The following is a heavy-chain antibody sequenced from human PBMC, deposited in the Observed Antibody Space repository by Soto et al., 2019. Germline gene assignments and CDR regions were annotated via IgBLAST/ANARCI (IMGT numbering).Heavy chain of an antibody. CDR2: IYYRGNT. CDR1: GGSMSPYY. J-gene: IGHJ6*02. V-gene: IGHV4-59*08. CDR3: ARHSKKTGDFDYYYGMDV. D-gene: IGHD7-27*01. Sequence: QVQVKESGPGLVKPSETLSLTCTVSGGSMSPYYWSWIRQAPGKGLEWIANIYYRGNTNYNPSLESRVTISVDTSKYQFSLKLNSMTAADTAVYYCARHSKKTGDFDYYYGMDVWGQGTTVTVSS.